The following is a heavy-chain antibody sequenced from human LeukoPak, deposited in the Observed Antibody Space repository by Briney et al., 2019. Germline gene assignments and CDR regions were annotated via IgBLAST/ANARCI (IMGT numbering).Heavy chain of an antibody. J-gene: IGHJ4*02. V-gene: IGHV1-46*01. D-gene: IGHD3-10*01. CDR1: GYTFTAYY. CDR2: IDPSGGGT. Sequence: GASVKVSCKASGYTFTAYYLHWVRQAPGQGLEWMGIIDPSGGGTSYAQKFQGGVTLTRDTSTSIVYMELSSLTSEDTAVYYCASLGSGSSPIIDFDYWGQGTLVTVCS. CDR3: ASLGSGSSPIIDFDY.